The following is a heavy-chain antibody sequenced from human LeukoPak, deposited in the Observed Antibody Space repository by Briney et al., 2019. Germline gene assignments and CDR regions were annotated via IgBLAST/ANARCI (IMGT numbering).Heavy chain of an antibody. CDR3: VRRGDASSGWVDHGY. V-gene: IGHV3-23*01. J-gene: IGHJ4*02. CDR2: IGGSGDKT. D-gene: IGHD6-19*01. Sequence: GGSLRLSCAASGFTFNRNAISWVRQAPGKGLEWVSKIGGSGDKTFYADSVRGRFTISRDNSKNMLHLQMSSLTGEDTALYYCVRRGDASSGWVDHGYWGQGALVTVAS. CDR1: GFTFNRNA.